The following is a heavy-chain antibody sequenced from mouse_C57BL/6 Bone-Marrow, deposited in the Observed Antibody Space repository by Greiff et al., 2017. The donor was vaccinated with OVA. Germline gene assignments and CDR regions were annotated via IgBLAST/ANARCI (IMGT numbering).Heavy chain of an antibody. V-gene: IGHV5-17*01. D-gene: IGHD2-1*01. Sequence: EVHLVESGGGLVKPGGSLKLSCAASGFTFSDYGMHWVRQAPEKGLEWVAYISSGSSTIYYADTLKGRFTISGDNSTNTLFLQMTSLSAEGRVLYCCARGYGNYAWFAYWGRGTLVTVSA. CDR3: ARGYGNYAWFAY. CDR2: ISSGSSTI. J-gene: IGHJ3*01. CDR1: GFTFSDYG.